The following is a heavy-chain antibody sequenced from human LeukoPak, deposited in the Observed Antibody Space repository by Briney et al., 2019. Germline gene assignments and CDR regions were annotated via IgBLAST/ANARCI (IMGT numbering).Heavy chain of an antibody. Sequence: ASVKVSFKASGGPFSTYTINWVRQAPGQGLEWMGGIIPIFGTANYSQKFQGRVTITADKSTSTVYMELSSLRSEDTAVYYCARDAGTTFYYGMDVWGKGTTDTVSS. D-gene: IGHD1-1*01. CDR3: ARDAGTTFYYGMDV. CDR1: GGPFSTYT. V-gene: IGHV1-69*06. J-gene: IGHJ6*04. CDR2: IIPIFGTA.